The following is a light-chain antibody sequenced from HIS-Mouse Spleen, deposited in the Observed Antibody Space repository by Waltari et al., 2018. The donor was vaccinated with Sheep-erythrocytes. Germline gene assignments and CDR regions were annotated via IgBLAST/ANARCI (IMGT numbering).Light chain of an antibody. J-gene: IGLJ1*01. Sequence: SYELTQPPSVSVSPGQPASITCPGDNFGDKSACWSQQKPGQSPVLVIYQDSKRPSGIPERFTGSKSGNTATLTISGTQAMDEADYYCQAWDSSTYVFGTGTKVTVL. CDR2: QDS. CDR3: QAWDSSTYV. V-gene: IGLV3-1*01. CDR1: NFGDKS.